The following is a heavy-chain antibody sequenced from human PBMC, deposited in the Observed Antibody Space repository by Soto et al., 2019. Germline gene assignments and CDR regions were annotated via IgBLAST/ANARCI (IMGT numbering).Heavy chain of an antibody. Sequence: EAQLLESGGGLVQPGGSLRISCLASGFTFSSYPMTWVRQAPGKGLEWVSTISGSGGSTHYADSVKGRFTISRDNSKNTLYLRMNSLSAEDSAVYYCAKDDLQSCTWAYYFDYWGQGTLVTVSS. V-gene: IGHV3-23*01. J-gene: IGHJ4*02. CDR3: AKDDLQSCTWAYYFDY. CDR2: ISGSGGST. D-gene: IGHD2-15*01. CDR1: GFTFSSYP.